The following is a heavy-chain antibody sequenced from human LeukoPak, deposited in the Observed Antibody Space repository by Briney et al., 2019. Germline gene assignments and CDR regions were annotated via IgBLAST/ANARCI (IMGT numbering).Heavy chain of an antibody. D-gene: IGHD3-22*01. CDR3: ATDLIYYGNSGYNVHYFDY. J-gene: IGHJ4*02. CDR2: ISYDGSNK. Sequence: GRSLRLSCAASGFTFSSYGMHWVRQAPGKGLEWVAVISYDGSNKYYADSVKGRFTISRDNSKNMPYLQMNSLRAEDTAVYYCATDLIYYGNSGYNVHYFDYWGQGTLVTVSS. V-gene: IGHV3-30*03. CDR1: GFTFSSYG.